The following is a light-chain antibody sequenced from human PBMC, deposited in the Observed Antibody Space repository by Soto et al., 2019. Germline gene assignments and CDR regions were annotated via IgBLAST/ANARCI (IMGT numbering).Light chain of an antibody. CDR3: QQYNSYPTT. V-gene: IGKV1-9*01. Sequence: DIQLTQSPSFLSTSVGDRVTLTCRASQGITGYLAWYKQKPGKAPKLLSYAAFTLQSGVPSRFRGSGSETEFTLTISGLQPGDSETYYCQQYNSYPTTFGQGTKVDIK. J-gene: IGKJ1*01. CDR1: QGITGY. CDR2: AAF.